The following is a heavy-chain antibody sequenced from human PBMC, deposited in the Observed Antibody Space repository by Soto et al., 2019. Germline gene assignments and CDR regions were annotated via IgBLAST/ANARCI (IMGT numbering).Heavy chain of an antibody. J-gene: IGHJ4*02. CDR3: ASYYQATIGY. CDR1: GGSISSGGYS. CDR2: IYHSGST. Sequence: QLQLQESGSGLVKPSQTLSLTCAVSGGSISSGGYSWSWIRQPPGKGLEWIGYIYHSGSTSYNPSLKSRVTIPVDRSTNQFSLNLSSVTAADTAVYYCASYYQATIGYWGQGTLVTVSS. D-gene: IGHD1-26*01. V-gene: IGHV4-30-2*01.